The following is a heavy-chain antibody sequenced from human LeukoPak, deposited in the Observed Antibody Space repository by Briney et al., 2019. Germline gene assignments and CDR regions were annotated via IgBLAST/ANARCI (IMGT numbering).Heavy chain of an antibody. CDR2: ISGSGGST. D-gene: IGHD3-3*01. CDR1: GFTFSSYA. Sequence: GGSLRLSCAASGFTFSSYAMSWVRQAPGKGLEWVSAISGSGGSTYYADSVKGRFTISRDNSKNTLYLQMNSLRAEDTAVYYCARAWSGYSNYYYYYYMDVRGKGTTVTVSS. V-gene: IGHV3-23*01. J-gene: IGHJ6*03. CDR3: ARAWSGYSNYYYYYYMDV.